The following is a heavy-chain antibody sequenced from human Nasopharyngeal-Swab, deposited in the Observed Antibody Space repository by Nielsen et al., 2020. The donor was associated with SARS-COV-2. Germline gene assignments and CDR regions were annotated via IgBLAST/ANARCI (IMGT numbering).Heavy chain of an antibody. CDR2: ISSSSSYI. CDR3: ARDDGQWLNPVYYFDY. V-gene: IGHV3-21*01. J-gene: IGHJ4*02. Sequence: GESLKISCAASGFTFSSYSMNWVRQAPGKGLEWVSSISSSSSYIYYADSVKGRFTISRDNAKNSLYLQMNSLRAEDTAVYYCARDDGQWLNPVYYFDYWGQGTLVTASS. CDR1: GFTFSSYS. D-gene: IGHD6-19*01.